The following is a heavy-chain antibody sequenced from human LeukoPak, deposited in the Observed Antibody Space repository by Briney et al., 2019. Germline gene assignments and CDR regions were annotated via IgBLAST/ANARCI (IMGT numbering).Heavy chain of an antibody. CDR3: TRGYSSSWSVRGYYMDV. CDR1: GFTFSGST. Sequence: PGGSLKLSCAASGFTFSGSTMHWVRQASGKGLEWVGRIRSKANNYATAYAASVKGRFTISRDDSKNTAYLQMNSLKTEDTAVYYCTRGYSSSWSVRGYYMDVWGKGTTVTVSS. D-gene: IGHD6-13*01. J-gene: IGHJ6*03. V-gene: IGHV3-73*01. CDR2: IRSKANNYAT.